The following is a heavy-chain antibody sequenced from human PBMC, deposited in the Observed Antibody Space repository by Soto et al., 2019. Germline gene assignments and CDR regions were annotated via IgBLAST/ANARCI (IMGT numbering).Heavy chain of an antibody. V-gene: IGHV4-4*07. CDR1: GGSISSYY. CDR3: ARGPYSSSSGYYYYGMDV. CDR2: IYTSGST. J-gene: IGHJ6*02. Sequence: PSETLSLTCTVSGGSISSYYWSWIRQPAGKGLEWIGRIYTSGSTNYDPSLKSRVTMSVDTSKNQFSLKLSPVTAADTAVYYCARGPYSSSSGYYYYGMDVWGQGTTVTVSS. D-gene: IGHD6-6*01.